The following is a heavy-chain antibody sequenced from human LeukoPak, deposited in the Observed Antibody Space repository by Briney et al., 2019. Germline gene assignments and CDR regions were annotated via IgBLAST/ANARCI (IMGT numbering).Heavy chain of an antibody. CDR3: ARDPYYYDSSGYSH. V-gene: IGHV3-30-3*01. CDR2: ISYDGSNK. D-gene: IGHD3-22*01. J-gene: IGHJ4*02. Sequence: GGSLRLSCAASGFTFSSYAMHWVRQAPGKGLEWVAVISYDGSNKYYADSVKGRFTISRDNSKNTLYLQMNSLRAEDTAVYYCARDPYYYDSSGYSHWGQGTLVTVSS. CDR1: GFTFSSYA.